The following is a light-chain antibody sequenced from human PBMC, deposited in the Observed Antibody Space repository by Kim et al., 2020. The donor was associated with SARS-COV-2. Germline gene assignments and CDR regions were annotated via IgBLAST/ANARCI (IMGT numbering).Light chain of an antibody. CDR3: SSYTSSSTLPYV. CDR2: EVN. Sequence: QSALTQPASVSGSPGQSITISCTGTSSDVGGYNYVSWYQQYPGKAPKLIIYEVNNRPSGVSNRFSGSKFGNTASLTISGLQAEDDADYYCSSYTSSSTLPYVFGTGTKVTVL. V-gene: IGLV2-14*01. CDR1: SSDVGGYNY. J-gene: IGLJ1*01.